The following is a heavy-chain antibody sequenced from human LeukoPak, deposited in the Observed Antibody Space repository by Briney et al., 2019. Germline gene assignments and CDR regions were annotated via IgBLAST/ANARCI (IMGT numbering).Heavy chain of an antibody. V-gene: IGHV3-30*18. CDR1: GFTLSSYG. Sequence: PGGSLRLSCAASGFTLSSYGMHWVRQAPGKGLEWVAVISYDGSNKYYADSVKGRFTISRDNSKNTLYLQMNSLRAEDTAVYYCAKDSYGMDVWGQGTTVTVSS. CDR3: AKDSYGMDV. CDR2: ISYDGSNK. J-gene: IGHJ6*02.